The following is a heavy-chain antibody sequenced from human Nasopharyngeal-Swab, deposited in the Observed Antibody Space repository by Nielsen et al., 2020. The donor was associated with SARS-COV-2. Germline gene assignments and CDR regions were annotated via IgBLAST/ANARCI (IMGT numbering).Heavy chain of an antibody. V-gene: IGHV7-4-1*02. CDR1: GYTFTSYA. J-gene: IGHJ6*02. CDR3: ARGNIAIQYYYYGMDV. Sequence: GSVKVSCKASGYTFTSYAMNWVRQAPGQGLEWMGWINTNTGNPTYAQGFTGRFVFSLDTSVSTAYLQISSLKAEDTAVYYCARGNIAIQYYYYGMDVWGQGTTVTVSS. CDR2: INTNTGNP. D-gene: IGHD2/OR15-2a*01.